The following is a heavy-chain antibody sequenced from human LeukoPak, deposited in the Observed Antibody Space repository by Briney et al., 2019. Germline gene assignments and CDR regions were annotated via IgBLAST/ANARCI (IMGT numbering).Heavy chain of an antibody. CDR1: GFTVINNY. J-gene: IGHJ3*02. V-gene: IGHV3-66*01. Sequence: GGSLRLSCAASGFTVINNYMSWVRQAPGKGLEWVSLIYGGGRTYYADSVKGRFTISRDNSKNTLYLQMNSLRAEDTAVYYCANGWRSSGWYGGAFDIWGQGTMVTVSS. D-gene: IGHD6-19*01. CDR3: ANGWRSSGWYGGAFDI. CDR2: IYGGGRT.